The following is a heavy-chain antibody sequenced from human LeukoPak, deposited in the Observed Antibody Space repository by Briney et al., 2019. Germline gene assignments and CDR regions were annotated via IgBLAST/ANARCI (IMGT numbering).Heavy chain of an antibody. Sequence: SSAITIYYADSVKGRFTISRDNAKNSLYLQMNSLRAEDTAVYYCARVGFSVLRYFDWLLDYWGRGTLVTVSS. V-gene: IGHV3-48*03. J-gene: IGHJ4*02. CDR2: SSAITI. D-gene: IGHD3-9*01. CDR3: ARVGFSVLRYFDWLLDY.